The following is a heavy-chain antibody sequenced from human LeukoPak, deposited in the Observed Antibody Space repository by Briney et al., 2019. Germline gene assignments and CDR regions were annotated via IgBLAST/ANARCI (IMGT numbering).Heavy chain of an antibody. V-gene: IGHV4-4*07. J-gene: IGHJ5*02. CDR1: GVSISSYY. CDR2: IYSGGST. D-gene: IGHD3-22*01. CDR3: AXXFYYYXXSGDNWFDP. Sequence: SETLSLTCSVSGVSISSYYWTWIRLPAGKGLEWIGRIYSGGSTNYNPSLKSRVTMSVDTSKNQFSLRLTSVTAADTAVYYCAXXFYYYXXSGDNWFDPWGQGTLVTVSS.